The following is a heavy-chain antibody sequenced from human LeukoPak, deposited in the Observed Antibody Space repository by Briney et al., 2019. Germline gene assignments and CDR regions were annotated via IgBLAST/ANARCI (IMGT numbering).Heavy chain of an antibody. CDR3: ASQDRLLLNWFDP. D-gene: IGHD3-10*01. CDR2: MYYSGST. V-gene: IGHV4-39*01. CDR1: SGSISSSSYY. Sequence: SETLSLTCTVSSGSISSSSYYWGWIRQPPGKGLEWIGSMYYSGSTYYNPSLKSRVTISVDTSKNQFSLKLSSVTAADTAVYYCASQDRLLLNWFDPWGQGTLVTVSS. J-gene: IGHJ5*02.